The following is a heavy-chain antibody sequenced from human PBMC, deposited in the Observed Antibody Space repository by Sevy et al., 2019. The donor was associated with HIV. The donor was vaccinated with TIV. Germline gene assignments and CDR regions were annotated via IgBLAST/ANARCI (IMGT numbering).Heavy chain of an antibody. CDR1: GFTFSNYA. D-gene: IGHD3-22*01. V-gene: IGHV3-23*01. Sequence: GGSLRLSCAVSGFTFSNYAMSWVCQAPGKGLEWVSAISGRDTGTFYAESVKGRFTISRDNSKNTLYLQMNSLRAEDTAVYYCAKDTIVVVGEALDIWGRGTMVTVSS. J-gene: IGHJ3*02. CDR3: AKDTIVVVGEALDI. CDR2: ISGRDTGT.